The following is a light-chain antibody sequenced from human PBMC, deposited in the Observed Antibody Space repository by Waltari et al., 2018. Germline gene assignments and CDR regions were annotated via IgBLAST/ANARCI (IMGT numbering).Light chain of an antibody. Sequence: DIQMTQSPSSLSASVGDRVTMTCRASQSISSYLNWYQQKPGKAPKLLIYAASTLQSGVPSRFSGSGSGTNFTLTISSLQPEDFATYYCQQTYITPPDTFGQGTKLEIK. CDR2: AAS. CDR3: QQTYITPPDT. CDR1: QSISSY. J-gene: IGKJ2*01. V-gene: IGKV1-39*01.